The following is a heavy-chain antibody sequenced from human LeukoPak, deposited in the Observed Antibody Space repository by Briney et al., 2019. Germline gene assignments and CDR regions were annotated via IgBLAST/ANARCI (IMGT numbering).Heavy chain of an antibody. D-gene: IGHD3-22*01. CDR1: GGSISSGSYF. V-gene: IGHV4-61*02. Sequence: SQTLSLTCTVSGGSISSGSYFWNWIRQPAGKGLEWIGRIYPSGSTNYNPSLKSRVTISIDMSKNQFSLKLSSVTAADTAIYYCARSYYYDSSGSKDAFDIWGQGTMVTVS. CDR3: ARSYYYDSSGSKDAFDI. J-gene: IGHJ3*02. CDR2: IYPSGST.